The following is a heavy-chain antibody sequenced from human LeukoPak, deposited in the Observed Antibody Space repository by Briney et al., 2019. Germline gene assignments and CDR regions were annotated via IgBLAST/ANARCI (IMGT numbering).Heavy chain of an antibody. D-gene: IGHD6-13*01. CDR2: LSGSGGST. Sequence: GGSLRLSCAASGFTFSSYAMSWVRQAPGKGLEWVSALSGSGGSTYYADSVKGRFTISRDNSRSTLYLQMNSLRAEDTAVYYCARKGYEAAAGDYWGQGTLVTVSS. CDR1: GFTFSSYA. J-gene: IGHJ4*02. CDR3: ARKGYEAAAGDY. V-gene: IGHV3-23*01.